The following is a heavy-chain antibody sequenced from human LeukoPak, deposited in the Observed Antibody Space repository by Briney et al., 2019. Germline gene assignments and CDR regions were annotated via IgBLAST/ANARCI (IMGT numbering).Heavy chain of an antibody. CDR2: ISWNSGSI. CDR3: AKEGRGGYYDSSGYYPSHFDY. D-gene: IGHD3-22*01. V-gene: IGHV3-9*03. CDR1: GFTFDDYA. Sequence: GGSLRLSCAASGFTFDDYAMHWVRQAPGKGLEWVSGISWNSGSIGYADSVKGRFTISRDNAKNSLYLQMNSLRAEDMALYYCAKEGRGGYYDSSGYYPSHFDYWGQGTLVTVSS. J-gene: IGHJ4*02.